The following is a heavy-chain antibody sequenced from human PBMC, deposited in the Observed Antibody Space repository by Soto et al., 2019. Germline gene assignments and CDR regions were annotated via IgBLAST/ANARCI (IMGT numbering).Heavy chain of an antibody. D-gene: IGHD6-13*01. Sequence: PSETLSLTCTVSGGSISSSSYYWGWIRQPPGKGLEWIGSIYYSGSTYYNPSLKSRVTISVDTTKNQFSLKLSSVTAADTAVYYCASITHEQLVGGDWGQGTLVTVSS. J-gene: IGHJ4*02. CDR2: IYYSGST. V-gene: IGHV4-39*01. CDR3: ASITHEQLVGGD. CDR1: GGSISSSSYY.